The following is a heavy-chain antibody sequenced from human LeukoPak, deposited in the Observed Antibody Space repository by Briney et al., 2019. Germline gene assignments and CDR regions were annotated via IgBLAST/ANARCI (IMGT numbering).Heavy chain of an antibody. CDR3: ARILESIAARLAFDI. CDR2: INSDGSST. J-gene: IGHJ3*02. V-gene: IGHV3-74*01. D-gene: IGHD6-6*01. Sequence: HPGGSLRLSCAASGFTFSSYWMHWVRQAPGKGLVWVSRINSDGSSTSYADSVKGRFTISRDNAKNTLYLQMNSLRAEDTAVYSCARILESIAARLAFDIWGQGTMVTVSS. CDR1: GFTFSSYW.